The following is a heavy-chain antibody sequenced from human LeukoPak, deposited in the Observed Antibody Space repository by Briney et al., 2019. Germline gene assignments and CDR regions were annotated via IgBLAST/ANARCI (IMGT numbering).Heavy chain of an antibody. CDR2: IIPILGIA. D-gene: IGHD2-15*01. CDR3: ARGTDSIVVVVAALDY. V-gene: IGHV1-69*04. J-gene: IGHJ4*02. CDR1: GGTFSSYA. Sequence: ASVKVSCKASGGTFSSYAISWVRQAPGQGLEWMGRIIPILGIANYAQRFQGRVTITADKSTSTAYMELSSLRSEDMAVYYCARGTDSIVVVVAALDYWGQGTLVTVSS.